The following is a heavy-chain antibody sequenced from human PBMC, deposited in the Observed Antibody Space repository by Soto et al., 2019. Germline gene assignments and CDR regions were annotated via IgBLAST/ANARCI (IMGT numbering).Heavy chain of an antibody. CDR1: GFTFSSYS. Sequence: AGGSLRLSCAASGFTFSSYSMNWVRQAPGKGLEWISYISSSSNTIYYADSVEGRFTISRDNAKNSLSLQMNSLRDEDTAVYYCARDYLYSLDYWGQGTLVTVSS. D-gene: IGHD3-16*01. CDR2: ISSSSNTI. V-gene: IGHV3-48*02. CDR3: ARDYLYSLDY. J-gene: IGHJ4*02.